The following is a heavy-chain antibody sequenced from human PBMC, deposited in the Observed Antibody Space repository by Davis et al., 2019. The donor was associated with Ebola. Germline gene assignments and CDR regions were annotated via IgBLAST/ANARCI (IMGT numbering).Heavy chain of an antibody. Sequence: GESLKISCAVSGFTFSSYWMSWVRQAPGKGLEWVSSISSSSSYIYYADSVKGRFTISRDNSKNTLYLQMNSLRAEDTAVYYCAKDYLDYWGQGTLVTVSS. CDR1: GFTFSSYW. CDR2: ISSSSSYI. V-gene: IGHV3-21*01. CDR3: AKDYLDY. J-gene: IGHJ4*02.